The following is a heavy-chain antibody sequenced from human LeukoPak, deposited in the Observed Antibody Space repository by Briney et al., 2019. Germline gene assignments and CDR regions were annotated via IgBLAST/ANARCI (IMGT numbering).Heavy chain of an antibody. Sequence: NPSETLSLTCTVSGGSISSSSYYWGWIRQPPGKGLEWIGSIYYSGSTYYNPSLKSRVTISVDTSKNQFSLKLSSVTAADTAVYYCARATVAAAAPGGYWGQGTLVTVSS. CDR1: GGSISSSSYY. CDR3: ARATVAAAAPGGY. J-gene: IGHJ4*02. CDR2: IYYSGST. V-gene: IGHV4-39*07. D-gene: IGHD6-13*01.